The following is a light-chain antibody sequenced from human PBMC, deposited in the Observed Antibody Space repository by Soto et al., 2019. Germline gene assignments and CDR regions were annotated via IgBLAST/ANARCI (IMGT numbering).Light chain of an antibody. CDR2: CAS. CDR1: QSVSNN. CDR3: QQYNNWWT. V-gene: IGKV3-15*01. J-gene: IGKJ1*01. Sequence: EIVMTQSPATLSVSPGERATLSCRASQSVSNNLAWYQKKPGQAPRLLIYCASTSATGIPAMFSGSGSLTEFTLTISSLQSEDFAVYYCQQYNNWWTFGQGTKVEIK.